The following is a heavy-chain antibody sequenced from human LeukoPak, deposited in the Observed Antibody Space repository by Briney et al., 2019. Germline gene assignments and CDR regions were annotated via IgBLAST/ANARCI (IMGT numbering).Heavy chain of an antibody. V-gene: IGHV2-70*11. CDR3: ARIRGPYSSSWYED. CDR2: IDWDDDK. J-gene: IGHJ1*01. Sequence: SGPTLANPTQTLTLTCTFSGFSLSTSGMCVSWIRQPPGKELERLARIDWDDDKYYSTTLKTRLTISKDTSKNQVVLTMTNMDPVDTATYYCARIRGPYSSSWYEDWGQGTLVSVPS. CDR1: GFSLSTSGMC. D-gene: IGHD6-13*01.